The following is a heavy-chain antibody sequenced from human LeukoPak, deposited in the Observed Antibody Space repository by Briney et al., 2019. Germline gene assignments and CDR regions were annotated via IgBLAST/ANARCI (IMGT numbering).Heavy chain of an antibody. Sequence: GGSLRLSCAVSGLTFNNYAMSWVRQAPGKGLEWVALISYNGGRKEYADSVKGRFTIDRDNSKNTVFLQMNSLRPDDTAIYFCARQEARNYYYEGLDYWGQGNLVTVSS. CDR2: ISYNGGRK. J-gene: IGHJ4*02. CDR1: GLTFNNYA. D-gene: IGHD3-22*01. CDR3: ARQEARNYYYEGLDY. V-gene: IGHV3-30*04.